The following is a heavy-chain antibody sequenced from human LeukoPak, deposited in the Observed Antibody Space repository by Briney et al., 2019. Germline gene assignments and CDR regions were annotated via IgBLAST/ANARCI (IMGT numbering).Heavy chain of an antibody. Sequence: PGGSLRLSCAASGFTFSSYAMSWVRQAPGKGLEWVSAISGSGGSTYYADSVKGRFTISRDNSKNTLYLQMNSLRAEDTAVYYCARDPSPIVGATLSWFDPWGQGTLVTVSS. CDR2: ISGSGGST. CDR1: GFTFSSYA. J-gene: IGHJ5*02. D-gene: IGHD1-26*01. CDR3: ARDPSPIVGATLSWFDP. V-gene: IGHV3-23*01.